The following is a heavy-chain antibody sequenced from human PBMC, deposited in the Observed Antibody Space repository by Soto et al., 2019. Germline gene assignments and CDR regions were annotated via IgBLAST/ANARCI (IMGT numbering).Heavy chain of an antibody. CDR2: ISDYGRI. J-gene: IGHJ4*02. CDR1: GFTFRNYW. Sequence: EVQLVESGGGLVQSGGSLSLACAASGFTFRNYWMHWVRQAPGKGLVWVSRISDYGRINYADSVKGRFTISRDDAKSELYHQMNNLRAEDTAVYYCARGGVEPFDYWGQGALVTVSS. CDR3: ARGGVEPFDY. D-gene: IGHD3-3*01. V-gene: IGHV3-74*01.